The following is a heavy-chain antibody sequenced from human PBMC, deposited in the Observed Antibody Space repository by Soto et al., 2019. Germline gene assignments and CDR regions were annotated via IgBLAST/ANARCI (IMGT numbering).Heavy chain of an antibody. D-gene: IGHD2-2*01. J-gene: IGHJ4*02. CDR3: ARDIRARYQLLSDWAYFDY. CDR1: GYTFTSYG. V-gene: IGHV1-18*01. CDR2: ISAYNGNT. Sequence: QVQLVQSGAEVKKPGASVKVSCKASGYTFTSYGISWVRQAPGQGLEWMGWISAYNGNTNYAQKLQGRVTMTTDTSTSTAYMELRRLRSDDTAVYYCARDIRARYQLLSDWAYFDYWGQGTLVTVSS.